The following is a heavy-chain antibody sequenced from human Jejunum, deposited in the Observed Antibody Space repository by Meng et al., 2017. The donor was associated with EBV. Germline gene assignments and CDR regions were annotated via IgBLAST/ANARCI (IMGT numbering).Heavy chain of an antibody. V-gene: IGHV1-2*06. CDR3: ARDYSDSSRQGY. CDR1: GYTFTGYF. D-gene: IGHD3-22*01. CDR2: INPNSGGT. J-gene: IGHJ4*02. Sequence: VRLVQSGAEVKQPGASVRVSGKAAGYTFTGYFIHSVRQAPGQGLEWMGRINPNSGGTSYTQKFQGRVTMTRDTSITTAYMELSRLGSDDTAVYYCARDYSDSSRQGYWGQGTLVTVSS.